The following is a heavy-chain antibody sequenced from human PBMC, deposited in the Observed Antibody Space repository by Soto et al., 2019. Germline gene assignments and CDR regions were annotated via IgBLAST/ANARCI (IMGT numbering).Heavy chain of an antibody. J-gene: IGHJ6*02. CDR1: GGSISSYY. V-gene: IGHV4-59*01. D-gene: IGHD5-12*01. CDR2: IYYSGST. Sequence: SETLSLTCTVSGGSISSYYWSWIRQPPGKGLEWIGYIYYSGSTNYNPSLKSRVTISVDTSKNQFSLRLSSVTAADTAVYYCAGEQRDVMAFWGQGTSVP. CDR3: AGEQRDVMAF.